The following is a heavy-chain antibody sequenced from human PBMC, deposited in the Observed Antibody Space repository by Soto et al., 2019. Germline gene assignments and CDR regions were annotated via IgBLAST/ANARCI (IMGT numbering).Heavy chain of an antibody. Sequence: EVQLVESGGGLVKPGGSLRLSCAASGFTFSSYSRNWVRQAPGTGLEWVSSISSSSSYIYYADSVKGRFTISRDNAKNSLYLQMNSLRAEDTAVYYCAREDYFWSGLREGPGPWGQGTLVTVSS. J-gene: IGHJ5*02. CDR3: AREDYFWSGLREGPGP. D-gene: IGHD3-3*01. V-gene: IGHV3-21*01. CDR2: ISSSSSYI. CDR1: GFTFSSYS.